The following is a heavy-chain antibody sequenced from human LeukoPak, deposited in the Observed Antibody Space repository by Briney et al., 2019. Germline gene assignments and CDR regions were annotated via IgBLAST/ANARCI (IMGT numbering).Heavy chain of an antibody. CDR1: GFTFSSYA. CDR3: ARDSKEYYFDY. J-gene: IGHJ4*02. Sequence: GGSLRLSCAASGFTFSSYAMHWVRQAPGRGLEWVVVISYDGSNKYYADSVKGRFTISRDNSKNTLYLQMNSLRAEDTAVYYCARDSKEYYFDYWGQGTLVTVSS. CDR2: ISYDGSNK. V-gene: IGHV3-30*04.